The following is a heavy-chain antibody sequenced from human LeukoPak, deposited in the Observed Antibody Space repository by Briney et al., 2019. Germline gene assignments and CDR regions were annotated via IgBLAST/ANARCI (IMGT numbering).Heavy chain of an antibody. CDR2: ISSSSSTI. J-gene: IGHJ3*02. CDR1: GFTFSSYS. D-gene: IGHD3-3*01. CDR3: AKMPYDFWSGWDAFDI. Sequence: GGSLRLSCAASGFTFSSYSMNWVRQAPGKGLEWVSYISSSSSTIYYADSVKGRFTISRDNSKNTLYLQMNSLRAEDTAVYYCAKMPYDFWSGWDAFDIWGQGTMVTVSS. V-gene: IGHV3-48*01.